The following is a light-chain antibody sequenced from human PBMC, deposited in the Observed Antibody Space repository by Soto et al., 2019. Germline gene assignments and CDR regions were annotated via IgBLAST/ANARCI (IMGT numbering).Light chain of an antibody. CDR3: LLSYSGAQAV. Sequence: VVTQEPSLTVSPGGTVTLTCGSSTGAVTSGHYPYWFQQKPGQAPRTLIYDTSNKHSWTPARFSGSLLGGKAALTLSGAQPEDEAEYYCLLSYSGAQAVFGGGTKLTVL. V-gene: IGLV7-46*01. CDR1: TGAVTSGHY. J-gene: IGLJ2*01. CDR2: DTS.